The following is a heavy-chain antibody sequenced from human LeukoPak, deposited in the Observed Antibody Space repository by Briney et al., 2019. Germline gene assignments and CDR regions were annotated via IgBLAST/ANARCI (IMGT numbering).Heavy chain of an antibody. Sequence: SETLSLTCAVYGGSFSGYYWSWIRQPPGKGLEWIGYIYYSGSTNYNPSLKSRVTISVDTSKNQFSLKLSSVTAADTAVYYCARHSDTAMVIAFDIWGQGTMVTVSS. CDR3: ARHSDTAMVIAFDI. CDR1: GGSFSGYY. D-gene: IGHD5-18*01. J-gene: IGHJ3*02. V-gene: IGHV4-59*08. CDR2: IYYSGST.